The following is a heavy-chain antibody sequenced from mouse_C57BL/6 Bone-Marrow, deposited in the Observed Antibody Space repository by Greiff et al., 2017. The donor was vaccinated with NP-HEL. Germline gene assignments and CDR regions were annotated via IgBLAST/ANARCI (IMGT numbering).Heavy chain of an antibody. D-gene: IGHD2-3*01. Sequence: VQLQQSGPGLVAPSQSLSITCTVSGFSLTSYAISWVRPPPGTGLEWLGGIWTGGGTNYNSALKSRLSISKDNSKSQFFLKMNSLQTDDTARYYCASYDPWFAYWGQGILVTVSA. CDR3: ASYDPWFAY. CDR2: IWTGGGT. V-gene: IGHV2-9-1*01. CDR1: GFSLTSYA. J-gene: IGHJ3*01.